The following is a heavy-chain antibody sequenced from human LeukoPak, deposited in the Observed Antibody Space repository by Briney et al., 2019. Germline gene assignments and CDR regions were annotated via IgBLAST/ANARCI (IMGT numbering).Heavy chain of an antibody. CDR2: IYYSGST. V-gene: IGHV4-59*01. D-gene: IGHD6-19*01. Sequence: PSETLSLTCTVSGGSISSYYWSWIRKPPGKGLEWIGYIYYSGSTNYNPSLKSRVTISVDTSKNQFSLKLSSVTAADTAVYYCARGLLYSSGWYYNDAFDIWGQGTMVTVSS. J-gene: IGHJ3*02. CDR3: ARGLLYSSGWYYNDAFDI. CDR1: GGSISSYY.